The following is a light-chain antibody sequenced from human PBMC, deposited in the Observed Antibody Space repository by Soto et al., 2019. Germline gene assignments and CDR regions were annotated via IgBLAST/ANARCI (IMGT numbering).Light chain of an antibody. CDR3: QTWGTGFKV. Sequence: QPVLTQSPSASASLGASVKLTCTLSSGHSSNAIAWHQQQPEKGPRYLMKLNSDGTYTKGDGIPDRFSGSSSGAERYLTISSLQSEDEADYYCQTWGTGFKVFGGGTKVTVL. V-gene: IGLV4-69*01. CDR1: SGHSSNA. CDR2: LNSDGTY. J-gene: IGLJ2*01.